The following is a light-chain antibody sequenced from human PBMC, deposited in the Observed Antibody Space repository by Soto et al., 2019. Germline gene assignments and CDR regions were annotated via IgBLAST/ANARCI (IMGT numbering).Light chain of an antibody. V-gene: IGKV1-39*01. CDR1: QSINIY. CDR2: GAS. CDR3: QQYITTPT. Sequence: DIQMTQSPSSLSASLGDRVTITCRASQSINIYLNWYQQKPGKAPRLMIYGASALQSGVPSRFSGSGSGTEFTLTISSLQPEDFASYYCQQYITTPTFGGGTKVEIK. J-gene: IGKJ4*01.